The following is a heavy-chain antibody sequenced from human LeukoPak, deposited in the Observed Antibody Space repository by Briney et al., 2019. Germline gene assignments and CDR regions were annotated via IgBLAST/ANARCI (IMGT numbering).Heavy chain of an antibody. J-gene: IGHJ4*02. CDR2: ISTSRSYI. CDR1: GFTFSSYS. V-gene: IGHV3-21*01. D-gene: IGHD3-10*01. CDR3: ARDLWFGEYPLDY. Sequence: PGGSLRLSCAASGFTFSSYSMNWVRQAAGKGLEWVSSISTSRSYIYYADSVKGRFTISRDNAKNSLYLQMNSLRAEDTAVYYCARDLWFGEYPLDYWGQGTLVTVSS.